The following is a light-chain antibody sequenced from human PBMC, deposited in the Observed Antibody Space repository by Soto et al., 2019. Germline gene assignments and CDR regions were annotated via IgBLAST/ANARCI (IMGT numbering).Light chain of an antibody. Sequence: QSALTQPASVSGSPGQSITISCTGTSSDVGGYNYVSWYQQHPGKAPKLMIYEVSNRPSGVSNRFSGSKSGNTASLTISGLQAEDDAYYYCSSYTSRSIDYVFGTGTKVTVL. CDR3: SSYTSRSIDYV. CDR2: EVS. CDR1: SSDVGGYNY. J-gene: IGLJ1*01. V-gene: IGLV2-14*01.